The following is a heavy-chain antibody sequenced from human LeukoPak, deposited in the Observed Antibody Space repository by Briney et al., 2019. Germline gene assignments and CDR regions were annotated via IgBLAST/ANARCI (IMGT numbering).Heavy chain of an antibody. D-gene: IGHD3-22*01. CDR3: ARRDYYESSGYYNEGNY. CDR1: GGSISSSSYY. Sequence: SDTLSLTCTVSGGSISSSSYYWGWIRQPPGKGLEWIGTIYYSGSTYYNPSLKSRVTISVDTSKNQFSLKLSSVTAADTAVYYCARRDYYESSGYYNEGNYWGQQILGTVSS. V-gene: IGHV4-39*01. CDR2: IYYSGST. J-gene: IGHJ4*02.